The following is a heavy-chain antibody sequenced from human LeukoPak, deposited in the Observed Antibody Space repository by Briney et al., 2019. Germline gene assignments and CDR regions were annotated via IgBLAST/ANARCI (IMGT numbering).Heavy chain of an antibody. V-gene: IGHV4-31*03. CDR1: GGSISSGGYY. Sequence: PSETLSLTCTVSGGSISSGGYYWSWIRQHPGKGLEWIGYIYYSGSTYYNPSLKGRVTISVDTSKNQFSLKLSSVTAADTAVYYCARDIGYSGYDSGDDAFDIWGQGTMVTVSS. CDR3: ARDIGYSGYDSGDDAFDI. CDR2: IYYSGST. J-gene: IGHJ3*02. D-gene: IGHD5-12*01.